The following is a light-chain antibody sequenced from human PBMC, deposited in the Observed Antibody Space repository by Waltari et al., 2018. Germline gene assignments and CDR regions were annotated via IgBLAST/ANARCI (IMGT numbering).Light chain of an antibody. CDR3: QQAYTPPWT. CDR2: AAS. CDR1: QTIARY. J-gene: IGKJ1*01. Sequence: DIQLTQSPTSLSAFVGDRVTITCRASQTIARYLMWYQKKHGKAPNLLIYAASTLQSGVPSRFSASGSGTDFTLAISSLQPEDFATYFCQQAYTPPWTFGLGTRVEVK. V-gene: IGKV1-39*01.